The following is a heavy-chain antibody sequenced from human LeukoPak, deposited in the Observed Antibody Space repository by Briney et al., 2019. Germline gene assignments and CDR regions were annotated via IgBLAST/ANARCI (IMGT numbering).Heavy chain of an antibody. CDR3: ARESQYYYDSSGYSQPFDY. V-gene: IGHV4-34*01. CDR1: GGSFSGYY. D-gene: IGHD3-22*01. J-gene: IGHJ4*02. Sequence: SETLSLTCAVYGGSFSGYYWSWIRQPPGKGLEWIGEINHSGSTNYNPSLKSRVTISVDTSKNQFSLKLSSVTAADTAVYYCARESQYYYDSSGYSQPFDYWGQGTLDTVSS. CDR2: INHSGST.